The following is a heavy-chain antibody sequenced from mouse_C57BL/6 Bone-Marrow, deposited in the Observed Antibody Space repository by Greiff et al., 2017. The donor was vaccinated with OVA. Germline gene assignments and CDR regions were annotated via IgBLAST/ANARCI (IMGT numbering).Heavy chain of an antibody. CDR1: GFTFSDYG. J-gene: IGHJ3*01. CDR2: ISSGSSTL. V-gene: IGHV5-17*01. D-gene: IGHD2-1*01. CDR3: ARDYGNYDWFAY. Sequence: EVQVVASGGGLVKPGGSLKLSCAASGFTFSDYGMHWVRQAPEKGLEWVAYISSGSSTLYYADTVKGRFTISRDNAKNTLFLQMTSLRSEDTAMYYCARDYGNYDWFAYWGQGTLVTVSA.